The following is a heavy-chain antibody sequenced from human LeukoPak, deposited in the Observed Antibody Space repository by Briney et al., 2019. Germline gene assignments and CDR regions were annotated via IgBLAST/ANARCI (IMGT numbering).Heavy chain of an antibody. D-gene: IGHD2-15*01. V-gene: IGHV1-8*01. CDR2: MNPNSGNT. J-gene: IGHJ6*04. CDR1: GYTFTSYD. Sequence: GASVKVSCKASGYTFTSYDINWVRQATGQGLEWMGWMNPNSGNTGYAQKFQGRVTMTRNTSISTAYMELSSLRSEDTAVYYCARIVSRNYDMDVWGKGTTVTISS. CDR3: ARIVSRNYDMDV.